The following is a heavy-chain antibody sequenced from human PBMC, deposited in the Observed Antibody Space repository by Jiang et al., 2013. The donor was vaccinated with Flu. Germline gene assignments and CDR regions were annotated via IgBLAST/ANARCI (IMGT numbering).Heavy chain of an antibody. Sequence: GAEVKKPGSSVKVSCKASGDTFSDAISWVRQAPGQGLEWMGGFIPIFDTTNYAQKFQGRVTITADKSTSTVYMELSGLRYADTAVYYCARETTGYSYGCMDVWGKGDHGHRLL. V-gene: IGHV1-69*06. CDR3: ARETTGYSYGCMDV. J-gene: IGHJ6*03. CDR1: GDTFSDA. D-gene: IGHD5-18*01. CDR2: FIPIFDTT.